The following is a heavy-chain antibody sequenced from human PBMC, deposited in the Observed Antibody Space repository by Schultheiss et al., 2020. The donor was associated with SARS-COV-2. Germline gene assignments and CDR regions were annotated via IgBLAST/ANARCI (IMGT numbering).Heavy chain of an antibody. CDR3: ARAPVVVVPDTYYFDY. CDR1: GGSVSSGSYY. Sequence: SETLSLTCTVSGGSVSSGSYYWSWIRQPPGKGLEWIGYIYYSGSTYYNPSLKSRVTISVDTSKNQFSLKLSSVTAADTAVYYCARAPVVVVPDTYYFDYWGQGTLVTVSS. CDR2: IYYSGST. V-gene: IGHV4-61*01. D-gene: IGHD2-2*01. J-gene: IGHJ4*02.